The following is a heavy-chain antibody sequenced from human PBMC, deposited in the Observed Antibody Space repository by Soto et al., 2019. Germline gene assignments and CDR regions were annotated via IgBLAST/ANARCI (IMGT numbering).Heavy chain of an antibody. CDR2: INPNSGGT. CDR3: ARDVGDESITYNDAFDV. CDR1: GSTFTGYY. J-gene: IGHJ3*01. D-gene: IGHD3-10*01. V-gene: IGHV1-2*02. Sequence: ASVKVSCKASGSTFTGYYMHWVRQAPGQGLEWMGWINPNSGGTNYAEKFQDRVTMTTDTSTNTAYMELRSLTYNDTAAYYCARDVGDESITYNDAFDVWGQGTMVTVSS.